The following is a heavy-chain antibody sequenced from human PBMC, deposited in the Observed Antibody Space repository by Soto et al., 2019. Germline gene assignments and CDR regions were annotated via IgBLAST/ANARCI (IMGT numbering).Heavy chain of an antibody. Sequence: ALVKVSCKASGYTFSSYGYAWVRQAPGQGLEWMGWISAYNGDTNYAQKFQDRVTLTTDTSTTTAYMELRNLGSDDTAVYYCARSGAYCTSITCLFDSFWGLGTLVTSPQ. J-gene: IGHJ4*02. CDR1: GYTFSSYG. CDR2: ISAYNGDT. D-gene: IGHD2-8*01. V-gene: IGHV1-18*01. CDR3: ARSGAYCTSITCLFDSF.